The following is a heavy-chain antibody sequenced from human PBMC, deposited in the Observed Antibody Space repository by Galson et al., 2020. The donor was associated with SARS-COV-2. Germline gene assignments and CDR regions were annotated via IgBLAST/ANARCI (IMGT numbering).Heavy chain of an antibody. CDR2: IRSKANNYAT. V-gene: IGHV3-73*01. Sequence: GESLKISCAASGFTFSDPPMHWVRQASGRGLEWVGRIRSKANNYATTYAASVKGRFTISRDDSENTAYLQMNSLKTEDTAVYYCTRVPPDSSSCWDAFDIWGQGTMVTVSS. CDR1: GFTFSDPP. J-gene: IGHJ3*02. D-gene: IGHD6-6*01. CDR3: TRVPPDSSSCWDAFDI.